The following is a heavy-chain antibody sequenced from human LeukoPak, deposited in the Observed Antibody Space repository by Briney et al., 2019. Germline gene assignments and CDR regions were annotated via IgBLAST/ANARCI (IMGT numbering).Heavy chain of an antibody. J-gene: IGHJ3*02. V-gene: IGHV3-30*18. CDR3: AQPFSTMVRGVIRGDAFEI. Sequence: GGSLRLSCAASGFTFSSYGVHWVRQAPSKGLEWVAVISYDGSNKYYADSVKGRFTISRQNSKITLYSQVNRLRAEDAAAVYSAQPFSTMVRGVIRGDAFEIWGQGTMVTVSS. CDR1: GFTFSSYG. D-gene: IGHD3-10*01. CDR2: ISYDGSNK.